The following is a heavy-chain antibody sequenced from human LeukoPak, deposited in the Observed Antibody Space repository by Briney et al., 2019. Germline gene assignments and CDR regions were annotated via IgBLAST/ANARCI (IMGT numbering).Heavy chain of an antibody. CDR1: GFSFSGYW. CDR3: ATARVGSYCWEDY. Sequence: HPGGSLRLSCAASGFSFSGYWMHWVRQAPGKGLVWVSRISPDGSTTTHADSVKGRFTISRDNAKNTLYLQMNSLRAEDTAMYYCATARVGSYCWEDYWGQGTLVTVSS. V-gene: IGHV3-74*01. D-gene: IGHD1-26*01. J-gene: IGHJ4*02. CDR2: ISPDGSTT.